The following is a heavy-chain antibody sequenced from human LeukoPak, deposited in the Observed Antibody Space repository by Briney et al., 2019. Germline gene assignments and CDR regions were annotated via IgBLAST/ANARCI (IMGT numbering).Heavy chain of an antibody. V-gene: IGHV3-21*06. Sequence: PGGSLRLSCAASGFTFSSYSMSWVRQAPGKGLEWVSSISSSSSYIYYADSVKGRFTISRDNAKNSLHLQMNSLRAEDTAVYYCARALSHSSSWYWGAFDIWGQGTMVTVSS. J-gene: IGHJ3*02. CDR2: ISSSSSYI. CDR1: GFTFSSYS. D-gene: IGHD6-13*01. CDR3: ARALSHSSSWYWGAFDI.